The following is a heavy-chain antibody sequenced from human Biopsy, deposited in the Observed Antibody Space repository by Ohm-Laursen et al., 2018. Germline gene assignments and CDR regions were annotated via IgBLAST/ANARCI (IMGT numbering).Heavy chain of an antibody. Sequence: GTLSLTCIVFGGSINNFYWSWIRQPPGKGLEWIGIIYYSGNTKYNPSLKSRATISVDTFRNQFSLKLSSVTAADTAVYYCARVRVWADSEGAFDPWGQGTMVTVSS. V-gene: IGHV4-59*01. CDR2: IYYSGNT. CDR3: ARVRVWADSEGAFDP. D-gene: IGHD1-26*01. CDR1: GGSINNFY. J-gene: IGHJ3*01.